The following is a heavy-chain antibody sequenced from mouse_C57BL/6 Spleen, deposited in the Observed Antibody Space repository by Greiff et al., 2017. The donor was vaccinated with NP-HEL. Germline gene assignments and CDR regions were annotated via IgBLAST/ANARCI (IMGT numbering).Heavy chain of an antibody. J-gene: IGHJ2*01. D-gene: IGHD2-4*01. CDR1: GFTFSSYA. Sequence: EVKLVESGGGLVKPGGSLKLSCAASGFTFSSYAMSWVRQTPEKRLEWVATISDGGSYTYYPDNVKGRFTISRDNAKNNLYLQMSHLKSEDTAMYYCAREVNDYSYYCDYWGQGTTLTVSS. CDR3: AREVNDYSYYCDY. V-gene: IGHV5-4*01. CDR2: ISDGGSYT.